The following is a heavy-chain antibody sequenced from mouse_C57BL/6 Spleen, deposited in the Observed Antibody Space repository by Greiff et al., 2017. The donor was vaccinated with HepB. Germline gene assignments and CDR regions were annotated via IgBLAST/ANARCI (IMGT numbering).Heavy chain of an antibody. Sequence: EVKLMESGEGLVKPGGSLKLSCAASGFTFSSYAMSWVRQTPEKRLEWVAYISSGGDYIYYADTVKGRFTISRDNARNTLYLQMSSLKSEDTAMYYCTRGNSNNWYFDVWGTGTTVTVSS. CDR3: TRGNSNNWYFDV. CDR2: ISSGGDYI. D-gene: IGHD2-5*01. J-gene: IGHJ1*03. CDR1: GFTFSSYA. V-gene: IGHV5-9-1*02.